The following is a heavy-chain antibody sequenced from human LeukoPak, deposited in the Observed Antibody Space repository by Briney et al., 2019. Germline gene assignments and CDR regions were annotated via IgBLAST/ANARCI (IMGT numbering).Heavy chain of an antibody. V-gene: IGHV1-69*05. CDR1: GGTFSSYA. J-gene: IGHJ5*02. D-gene: IGHD5-18*01. CDR3: ARAKYSYGPLNWFDP. CDR2: IIPIFGTA. Sequence: SVKVSCKASGGTFSSYAISWVRQAPGQGLEWMGGIIPIFGTANYAQKFQGRVTMTRNTSISTAYMELSSLRSEDTAVYYCARAKYSYGPLNWFDPWGQGTLVTVSS.